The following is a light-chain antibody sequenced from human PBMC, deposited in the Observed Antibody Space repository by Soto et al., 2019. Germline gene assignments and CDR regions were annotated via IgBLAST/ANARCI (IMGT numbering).Light chain of an antibody. CDR3: LEAYCDSWT. CDR1: RDVGSD. CDR2: AAS. J-gene: IGKJ1*01. V-gene: IGKV1-6*01. Sequence: IQMTQSQNSLSASEGDRVTITCRASRDVGSDVSWYQQKPGQAPKLLIYAASNLYTGVPSRFSGSRSGTEFTLTISSLQPEDFASYYCLEAYCDSWTFGQGRMVDIK.